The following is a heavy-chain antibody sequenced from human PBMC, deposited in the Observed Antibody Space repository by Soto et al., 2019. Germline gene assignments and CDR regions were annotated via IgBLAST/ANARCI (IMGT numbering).Heavy chain of an antibody. CDR3: ARGRVARFLEWLLESNWFDP. CDR1: GYTFTSYD. D-gene: IGHD3-3*01. V-gene: IGHV1-8*01. Sequence: ASVKVSRKASGYTFTSYDINWVRQATGQGLEWMGWMNPNSGNTGYAQKFQGRVTMTRNTSISTAYMELSSLRSEDTAVYYCARGRVARFLEWLLESNWFDPWGQGTLVTVSS. CDR2: MNPNSGNT. J-gene: IGHJ5*02.